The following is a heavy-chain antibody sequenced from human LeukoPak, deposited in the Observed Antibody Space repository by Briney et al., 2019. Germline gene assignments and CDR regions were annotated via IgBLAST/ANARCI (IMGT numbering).Heavy chain of an antibody. D-gene: IGHD3-22*01. J-gene: IGHJ4*02. CDR3: ARRLRYYDSSGSFDY. CDR1: GGSISSSSYY. V-gene: IGHV4-39*01. Sequence: SETLSLTCTVSGGSISSSSYYWGWIRQTPGKGLEWIGSIYYSGTTYYNPSLKSRVTISVDTSKNQFSLKLSSVTAADTAVYYCARRLRYYDSSGSFDYWGQGTLVTVSS. CDR2: IYYSGTT.